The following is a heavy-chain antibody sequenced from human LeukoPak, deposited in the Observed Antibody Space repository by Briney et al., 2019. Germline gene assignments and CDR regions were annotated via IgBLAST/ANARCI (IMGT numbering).Heavy chain of an antibody. CDR1: GYTFTIYG. CDR2: ISPYNGNT. J-gene: IGHJ4*02. Sequence: ASVKVSCKASGYTFTIYGISWVRQAPGQGLEWMGWISPYNGNTNYAQKFQGRVTMTTDTSTSTAYMDLRSLRSDDTAVYYCARERGRGRDSPWFDYWGQGTLVTVSS. CDR3: ARERGRGRDSPWFDY. V-gene: IGHV1-18*01. D-gene: IGHD1-26*01.